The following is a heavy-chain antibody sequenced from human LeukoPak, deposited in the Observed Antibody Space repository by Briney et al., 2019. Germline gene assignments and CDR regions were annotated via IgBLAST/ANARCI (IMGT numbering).Heavy chain of an antibody. CDR3: ATDPDYGDYGACDI. V-gene: IGHV1-69*01. D-gene: IGHD4-17*01. CDR2: IIPIFGTA. CDR1: GGSLSSYS. Sequence: ASVTVSCMPSGGSLSSYSISWVRQAPGQGREWMGGIIPIFGTANYAQKFQGRVTLTADESTSTAYMELSSLRSEDTAVYYCATDPDYGDYGACDIWGQGKMCTASS. J-gene: IGHJ3*02.